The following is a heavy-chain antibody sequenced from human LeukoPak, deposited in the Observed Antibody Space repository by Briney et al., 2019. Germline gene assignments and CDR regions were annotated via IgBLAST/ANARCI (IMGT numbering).Heavy chain of an antibody. J-gene: IGHJ6*02. CDR1: GGSISSYY. CDR2: IYYSGST. Sequence: SETLSLTCTVSGGSISSYYWSWIRQPPGKGLEWLGYIYYSGSTNYNPSLKSRVTISVDTSKNQFSLKLSSVTAADTAVYYCARHLKTGIATAGTAYYGMDVWGQGTTVTVSS. D-gene: IGHD6-13*01. CDR3: ARHLKTGIATAGTAYYGMDV. V-gene: IGHV4-59*01.